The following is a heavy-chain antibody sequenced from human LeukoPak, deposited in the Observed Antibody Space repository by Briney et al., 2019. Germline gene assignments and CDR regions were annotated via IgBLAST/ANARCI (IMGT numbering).Heavy chain of an antibody. J-gene: IGHJ4*02. V-gene: IGHV3-48*02. D-gene: IGHD5-18*01. CDR2: ISSSSSTI. Sequence: GGSLRLSCAASGFTFSSYSMNWVRQAPGKGLEWVSYISSSSSTIYDADAVKGRFTISRDNAKNSLYLQMNSLRDEDTAVYYCARERGYSYGYSDYWGQGTLVTVSS. CDR1: GFTFSSYS. CDR3: ARERGYSYGYSDY.